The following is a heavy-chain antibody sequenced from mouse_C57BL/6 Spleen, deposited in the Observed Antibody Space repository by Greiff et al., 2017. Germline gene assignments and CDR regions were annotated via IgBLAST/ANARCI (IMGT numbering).Heavy chain of an antibody. J-gene: IGHJ1*03. CDR3: AREFYDGYSNWYFDV. Sequence: VQLKESGPGLVAPSQSLSITCTVSGFSLTSYAISWVRQTPGKGLEWLGVIWTGGGTNYNSALKSRLSISKDNSKSQVFLKMNSMQTDDTARYYCAREFYDGYSNWYFDVWGTGTTVTVSS. V-gene: IGHV2-9-1*01. CDR1: GFSLTSYA. D-gene: IGHD2-3*01. CDR2: IWTGGGT.